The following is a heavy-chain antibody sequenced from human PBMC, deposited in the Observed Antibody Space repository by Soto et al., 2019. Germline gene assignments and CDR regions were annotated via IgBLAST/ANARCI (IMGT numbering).Heavy chain of an antibody. CDR2: ISYDGSNK. CDR1: GFTFSSYG. V-gene: IGHV3-30*03. Sequence: GGSLRLSCAASGFTFSSYGMHWVRQAPGKGLERVAVISYDGSNKYYADSVKGRFTISRDNSKNTLYLQMNSLRAEDTAVYYCASREGYSGYDWRFDYWRQGTLVTVPS. J-gene: IGHJ4*02. D-gene: IGHD5-12*01. CDR3: ASREGYSGYDWRFDY.